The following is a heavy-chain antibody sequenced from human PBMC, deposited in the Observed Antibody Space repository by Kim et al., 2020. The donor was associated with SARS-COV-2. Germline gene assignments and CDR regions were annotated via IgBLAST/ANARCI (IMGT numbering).Heavy chain of an antibody. Sequence: SETLSLTCAVYGGSFSGYYWSWIRQPPGKGLEWIGEINHSGSTNYNPSLKSRVTISVDTSKNQFSLKLSSVTAADTAVYYCARESVVVAAYLYYYYGMDVWGQGTTVTVSS. CDR2: INHSGST. CDR1: GGSFSGYY. V-gene: IGHV4-34*01. D-gene: IGHD2-15*01. CDR3: ARESVVVAAYLYYYYGMDV. J-gene: IGHJ6*02.